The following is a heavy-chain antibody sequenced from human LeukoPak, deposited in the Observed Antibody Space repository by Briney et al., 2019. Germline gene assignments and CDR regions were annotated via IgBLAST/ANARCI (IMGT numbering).Heavy chain of an antibody. CDR3: ARDLGYDGFDWAP. D-gene: IGHD5-12*01. J-gene: IGHJ5*02. Sequence: SETLSLTCAVYGGSFSGYYWSWIRQPPGKGLEWIGEINHSGSTNYNPSLKSRVTISVDTSKNQISLNLTSVTAADAAVYYCARDLGYDGFDWAPWGQGTLVTVSS. CDR1: GGSFSGYY. CDR2: INHSGST. V-gene: IGHV4-34*01.